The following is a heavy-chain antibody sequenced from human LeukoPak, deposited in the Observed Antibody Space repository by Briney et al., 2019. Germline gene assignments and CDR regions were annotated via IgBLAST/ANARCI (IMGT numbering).Heavy chain of an antibody. V-gene: IGHV4-34*01. CDR1: GGSFSGYY. CDR2: INHSGST. CDR3: ARARFMGTVAGTRNDY. D-gene: IGHD6-19*01. J-gene: IGHJ4*02. Sequence: NPSETLSLTCAVYGGSFSGYYWSWIRQPPGKGLEWIGEINHSGSTNYNPSLKSRVTISVDTSKNQFSLKLTSVTAADAAVYYCARARFMGTVAGTRNDYWGQGTLVTVSS.